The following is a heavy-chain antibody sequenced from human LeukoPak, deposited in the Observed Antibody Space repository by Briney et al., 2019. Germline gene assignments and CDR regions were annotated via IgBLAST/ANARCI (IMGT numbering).Heavy chain of an antibody. D-gene: IGHD2-2*01. J-gene: IGHJ4*02. V-gene: IGHV3-21*04. Sequence: GGSLRLSCAASGFTFSSYSMNWVRQAPGRGLEWVSSISSSSSYIYYADSVKGRFTISRDNSKNTLYLQMNSLRAEDTAVYYCAKDGYCSSTSCYPAPYWGQGTLVTVSS. CDR3: AKDGYCSSTSCYPAPY. CDR1: GFTFSSYS. CDR2: ISSSSSYI.